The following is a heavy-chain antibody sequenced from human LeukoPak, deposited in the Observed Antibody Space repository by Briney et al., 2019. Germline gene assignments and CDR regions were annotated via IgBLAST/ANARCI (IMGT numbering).Heavy chain of an antibody. CDR2: IYYSGCT. Sequence: SETLSLTCTVSGGSIISYYWSWIRQPPGKGLEWIGYIYYSGCTNYNPSLKSRVTISLDTSKNQFSLTLSSVTAADTAVYYCARGPPNYDFWSGIYYYYYYMYVCGKGTTVTVSS. J-gene: IGHJ6*03. CDR3: ARGPPNYDFWSGIYYYYYYMYV. CDR1: GGSIISYY. D-gene: IGHD3-3*01. V-gene: IGHV4-59*01.